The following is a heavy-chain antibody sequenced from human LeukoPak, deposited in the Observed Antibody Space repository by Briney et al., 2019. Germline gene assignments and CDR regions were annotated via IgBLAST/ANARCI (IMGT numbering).Heavy chain of an antibody. CDR1: GFTFSSYS. V-gene: IGHV3-21*01. CDR3: ARDRCSGGRCYSLSVGHMDV. J-gene: IGHJ6*03. Sequence: PGGSLRLSCAASGFTFSSYSMNWVRQAPGKGLEWVSSISSSSSYISYADSVKGRFTISRDNAKNSLYLQMNSLRAEDTALYYCARDRCSGGRCYSLSVGHMDVWGKGTTVTVSS. D-gene: IGHD2-15*01. CDR2: ISSSSSYI.